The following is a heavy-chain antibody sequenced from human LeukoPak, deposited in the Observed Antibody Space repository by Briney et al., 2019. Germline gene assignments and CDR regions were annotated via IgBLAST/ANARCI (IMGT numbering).Heavy chain of an antibody. D-gene: IGHD4-11*01. CDR1: GFTFSSYG. CDR2: IRYDGSNK. V-gene: IGHV3-30*02. Sequence: PGGSLRLSCAASGFTFSSYGMHWVRQAPGKGLEWVAFIRYDGSNKYYADSVKGRFTISRDNSKSTLYLQMNSLRAEDTAVYYCAKDDYTQYSVPYWGQGTLVTVSS. CDR3: AKDDYTQYSVPY. J-gene: IGHJ4*02.